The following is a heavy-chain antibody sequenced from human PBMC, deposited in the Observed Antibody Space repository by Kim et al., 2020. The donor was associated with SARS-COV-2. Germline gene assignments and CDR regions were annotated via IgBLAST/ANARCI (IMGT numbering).Heavy chain of an antibody. Sequence: GGSLRLSCAASGFTFSDYYMSWIRQAPGKGLEWVSYISSSGSTIYYADSVKGRFTISRDNAKNSLYLQMNSLRAEDTAVYYCARDHYSSSKVIGFYYYYGMDVWGQGTTVTVSS. J-gene: IGHJ6*02. V-gene: IGHV3-11*01. D-gene: IGHD6-6*01. CDR2: ISSSGSTI. CDR3: ARDHYSSSKVIGFYYYYGMDV. CDR1: GFTFSDYY.